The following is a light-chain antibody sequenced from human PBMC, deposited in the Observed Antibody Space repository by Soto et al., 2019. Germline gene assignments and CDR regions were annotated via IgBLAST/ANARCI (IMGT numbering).Light chain of an antibody. V-gene: IGKV1-5*01. CDR1: HRISNW. CDR2: HAS. J-gene: IGKJ5*01. CDR3: HSRA. Sequence: DIQMTQSPYTLHASVGDRVTITCRASHRISNWLAWYQQKPGTAPKLLIYHASTLESGVPSRFSGSGSGTEVTLTISRLQTDDFATYSGHSRAFGQGTRLEVK.